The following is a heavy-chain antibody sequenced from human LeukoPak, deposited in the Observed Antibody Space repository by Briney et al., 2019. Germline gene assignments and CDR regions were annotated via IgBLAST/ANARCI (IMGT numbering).Heavy chain of an antibody. Sequence: PSETLSLTCTVSGGSISSGGYYWSWIRQPPGKGLEWIGYIYHSGSTYYNPSLKSRVTISVDRSKNQFSLKLSSVTAADTAVHYWGGGGYGGNPGGGDYWGQGTLVTVSS. J-gene: IGHJ4*02. CDR3: GGGGYGGNPGGGDY. V-gene: IGHV4-30-2*01. CDR1: GGSISSGGYY. CDR2: IYHSGST. D-gene: IGHD4-23*01.